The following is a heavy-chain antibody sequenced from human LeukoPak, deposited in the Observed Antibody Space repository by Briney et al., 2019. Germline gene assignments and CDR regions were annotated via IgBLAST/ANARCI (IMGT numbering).Heavy chain of an antibody. J-gene: IGHJ4*02. V-gene: IGHV3-21*01. Sequence: KSGGSLRLSCAASGFTFSNAWMSWVRQAPGKGLEWVSSISSSSSYIYYADSVKGRFTISRDNAKNSLYLQMNSLRAEDTAVYYCARDEFHWDHSPTFDYWGQGTLVTVSS. D-gene: IGHD7-27*01. CDR2: ISSSSSYI. CDR1: GFTFSNAW. CDR3: ARDEFHWDHSPTFDY.